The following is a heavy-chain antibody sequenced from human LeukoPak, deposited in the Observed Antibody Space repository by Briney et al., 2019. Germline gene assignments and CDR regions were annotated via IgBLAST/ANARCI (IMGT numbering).Heavy chain of an antibody. CDR2: IYPGDSDT. CDR1: GCSFTSYW. Sequence: GESLKISCKGSGCSFTSYWIGWVRQMPGKGLEWMGIIYPGDSDTRYSPSFQGQVTISADKSISTAYLQWSSLKASDTAMYYCARRGIAAPRGLAGYYMDVWGKGTTVTVSS. D-gene: IGHD6-13*01. J-gene: IGHJ6*03. V-gene: IGHV5-51*01. CDR3: ARRGIAAPRGLAGYYMDV.